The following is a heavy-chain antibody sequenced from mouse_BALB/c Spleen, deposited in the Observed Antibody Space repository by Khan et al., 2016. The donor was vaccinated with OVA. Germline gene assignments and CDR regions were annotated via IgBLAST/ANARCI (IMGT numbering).Heavy chain of an antibody. CDR2: FYPGDGRT. D-gene: IGHD1-1*01. J-gene: IGHJ1*01. CDR3: AISYYGSFWYFDV. CDR1: GYTFRTYY. V-gene: IGHV1S56*01. Sequence: QVRLQQSGPELVKPGASVKMSCKASGYTFRTYYIYRVKQRPGQGLERFVGFYPGDGRTKYNAKFKGKTTLTADKSPSIVSMLLSSLTSEDSAIYFCAISYYGSFWYFDVWGAGTTVTVSS.